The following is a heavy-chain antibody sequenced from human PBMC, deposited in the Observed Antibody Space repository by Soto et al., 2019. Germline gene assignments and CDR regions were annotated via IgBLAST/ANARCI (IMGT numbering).Heavy chain of an antibody. Sequence: PSETLSLTCAVSGGSISTDYWWSWVRQPPGKGLEWIGNIYYRGTTYYNPSLKSRVTISVDTSKNQFSLKLASVTAADTAVYYCARDYGDYQFDYWGQGTLVTVSS. CDR2: IYYRGTT. D-gene: IGHD4-17*01. CDR3: ARDYGDYQFDY. CDR1: GGSISTDYW. J-gene: IGHJ4*02. V-gene: IGHV4-4*02.